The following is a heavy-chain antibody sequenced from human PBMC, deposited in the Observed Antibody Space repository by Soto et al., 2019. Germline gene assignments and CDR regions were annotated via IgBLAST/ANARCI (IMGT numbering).Heavy chain of an antibody. CDR1: GYSFTSYL. J-gene: IGHJ6*02. Sequence: XESLKISWQGSGYSFTSYLVGWVRQMPGKGLDWMGIIYPGDSDTRYSPSFQGQVTISADKSISTAYLQWSSLKASDTAMYYCASALYYYDSSGYYQPYYGMDVWGQGTTVTVSS. CDR3: ASALYYYDSSGYYQPYYGMDV. CDR2: IYPGDSDT. V-gene: IGHV5-51*01. D-gene: IGHD3-22*01.